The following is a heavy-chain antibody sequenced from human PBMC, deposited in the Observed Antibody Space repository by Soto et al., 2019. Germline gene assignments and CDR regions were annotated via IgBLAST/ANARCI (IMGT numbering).Heavy chain of an antibody. Sequence: GGSLRLSCAASGFTFSSYGMHWVRQAPGKGLEWVAVIWYDGSNKYYADSVKGRFTISRDNSKNTLYLQMNSLRAEDTAVYYCARDLVGGYSYGFFDYWGQGTLVTVSS. CDR1: GFTFSSYG. J-gene: IGHJ4*02. V-gene: IGHV3-33*01. CDR2: IWYDGSNK. D-gene: IGHD5-18*01. CDR3: ARDLVGGYSYGFFDY.